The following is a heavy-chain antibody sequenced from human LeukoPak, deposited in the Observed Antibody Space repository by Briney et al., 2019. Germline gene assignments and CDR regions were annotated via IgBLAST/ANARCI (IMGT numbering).Heavy chain of an antibody. Sequence: SETLSLTCAVYGGSFSGYYWSWIRQPPGKGLEWIGEINHSGSTNYNPSLKSRVTISVDTSKNQFSLKLSSVTAADTAVYYCARRRYLYYYGSGSYSWFDPWGQGTLVTVSS. CDR1: GGSFSGYY. CDR2: INHSGST. D-gene: IGHD3-10*01. J-gene: IGHJ5*02. CDR3: ARRRYLYYYGSGSYSWFDP. V-gene: IGHV4-34*01.